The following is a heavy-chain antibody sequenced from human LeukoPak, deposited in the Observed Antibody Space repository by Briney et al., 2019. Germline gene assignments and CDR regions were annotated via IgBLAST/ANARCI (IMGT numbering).Heavy chain of an antibody. CDR2: IYTSGST. Sequence: SETLSLTCTVSGGSISSYYWSWTRQPAGKGLEWIGRIYTSGSTNYNPSLKSRVTMSVDTSKNQFSLKLSSVTAADTAVYYCAREKRCSSTSCYGIDYWGQGTLVTVSS. D-gene: IGHD2-2*01. CDR3: AREKRCSSTSCYGIDY. V-gene: IGHV4-4*07. J-gene: IGHJ4*02. CDR1: GGSISSYY.